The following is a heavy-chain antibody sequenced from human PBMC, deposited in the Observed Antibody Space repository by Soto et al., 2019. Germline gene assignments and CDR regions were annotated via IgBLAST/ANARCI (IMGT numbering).Heavy chain of an antibody. D-gene: IGHD1-26*01. CDR3: ARGPPSPRIMGPTRGPWFDP. J-gene: IGHJ5*02. Sequence: PSETLSLTCSASGVSISSYYWTWIRQSPGKGLECIGHLYYSGRPKYNPSLKTRAAISAGPTKNHVSLRLRSVTAADTAVYYCARGPPSPRIMGPTRGPWFDPWGQGTLVTVSS. CDR1: GVSISSYY. V-gene: IGHV4-59*01. CDR2: LYYSGRP.